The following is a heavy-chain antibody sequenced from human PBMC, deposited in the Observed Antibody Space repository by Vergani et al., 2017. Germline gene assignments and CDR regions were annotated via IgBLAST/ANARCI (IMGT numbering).Heavy chain of an antibody. J-gene: IGHJ4*02. CDR1: GFTFSSYG. CDR3: AKFGWGLDY. V-gene: IGHV3-30*18. D-gene: IGHD6-19*01. Sequence: QVQLVESGGGVVQPGRSLRLSCAASGFTFSSYGMHWVRQAPGKGLEWVAVISYDGSNKYYADSVKGRFTISRDNSKNTLYLQMNSLRAEDTAVYYCAKFGWGLDYWGQGTLVTVSS. CDR2: ISYDGSNK.